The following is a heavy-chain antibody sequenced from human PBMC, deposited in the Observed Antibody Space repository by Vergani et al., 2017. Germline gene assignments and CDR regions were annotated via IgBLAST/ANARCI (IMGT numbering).Heavy chain of an antibody. CDR3: ATEWELLGGYFDY. D-gene: IGHD1-26*01. V-gene: IGHV4-39*07. CDR1: GGSISSSSYY. Sequence: QVQLQQWGAGLLKPSETLSLTCTVSGGSISSSSYYWGWIRQPPGKGLEWIGSIYYSGSTYYNPSLKSRVTISVDTSKNQFSLKLSSVTAADTAVYYCATEWELLGGYFDYWGQGTLVTVSS. CDR2: IYYSGST. J-gene: IGHJ4*02.